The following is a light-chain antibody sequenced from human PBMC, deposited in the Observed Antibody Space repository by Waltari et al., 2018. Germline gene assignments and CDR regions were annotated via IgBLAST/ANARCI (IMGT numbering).Light chain of an antibody. CDR1: ENVDNK. CDR3: HQYYNWPQT. V-gene: IGKV3-15*01. J-gene: IGKJ1*01. CDR2: NTF. Sequence: EIVMTQSPATLSVFPGKRATLSSRASENVDNKLAWYQLKPGQAPRLLIYNTFIRATDIPARFSGSGSGTEFILTISSLQSEDLAVYSCHQYYNWPQTFGQGTKVEIK.